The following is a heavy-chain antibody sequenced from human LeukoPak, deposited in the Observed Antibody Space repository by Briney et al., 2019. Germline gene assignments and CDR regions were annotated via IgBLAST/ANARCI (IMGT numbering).Heavy chain of an antibody. CDR3: AKEIVPPSGYYFDY. J-gene: IGHJ4*02. D-gene: IGHD6-6*01. CDR1: GFTFSNSA. V-gene: IGHV3-23*01. CDR2: ISGSGVNT. Sequence: GVSLRLSCAASGFTFSNSAMSWVRQAPGKRLEWVSSISGSGVNTYYADSVKGRFTIFRDNSKNTLYLQMNSLRVEDTAVYYCAKEIVPPSGYYFDYWGQGTLVTVSS.